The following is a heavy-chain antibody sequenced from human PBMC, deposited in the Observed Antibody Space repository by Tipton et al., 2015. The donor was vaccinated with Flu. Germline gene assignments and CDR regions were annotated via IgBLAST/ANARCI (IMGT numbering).Heavy chain of an antibody. V-gene: IGHV4-4*07. D-gene: IGHD5-12*01. Sequence: GLVKPSETLSLTCTVSGGSLSGYYWSWIRQPAGKGLEWIGRIYTGGSSYYNPSLKSRVTMSVDTSKNQFPLKLDSMTAADTAVYFCARDGYSGYDFGYYFDSWGQGTLVTVST. CDR3: ARDGYSGYDFGYYFDS. J-gene: IGHJ4*02. CDR2: IYTGGSS. CDR1: GGSLSGYY.